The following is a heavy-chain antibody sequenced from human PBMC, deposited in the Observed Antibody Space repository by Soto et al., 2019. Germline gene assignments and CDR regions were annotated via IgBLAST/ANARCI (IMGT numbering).Heavy chain of an antibody. D-gene: IGHD3-10*01. CDR1: DVSISTHKW. CDR3: ARVDGPGRYFDY. V-gene: IGHV4-4*02. Sequence: QVQLQESGPGLVKPSGTLSLTCTVSDVSISTHKWWWTWVRQPPGKGLEWIGEIHHGGGTNYNPSLQSRVTMSIDKSNNQFSLNLNSVPAADTAAYYCARVDGPGRYFDYWGQGPQVTVSS. J-gene: IGHJ4*02. CDR2: IHHGGGT.